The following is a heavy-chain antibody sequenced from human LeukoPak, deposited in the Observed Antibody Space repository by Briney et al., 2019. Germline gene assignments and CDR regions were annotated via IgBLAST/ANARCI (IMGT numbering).Heavy chain of an antibody. D-gene: IGHD3-10*01. Sequence: ASVKVSCKASGYTFTGYYMDWGRQAPGQGLEWMGWINPNSGGTNYAQKFQARVTMTRDTSISTDYMELSRLRSGDTAVYYCARGAGITMVRGAPRRVVDHWGQGTLLTVPS. V-gene: IGHV1-2*02. CDR1: GYTFTGYY. CDR2: INPNSGGT. CDR3: ARGAGITMVRGAPRRVVDH. J-gene: IGHJ4*02.